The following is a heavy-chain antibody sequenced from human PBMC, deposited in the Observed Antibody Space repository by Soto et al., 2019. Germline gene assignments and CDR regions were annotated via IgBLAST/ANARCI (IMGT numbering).Heavy chain of an antibody. CDR2: IGPSGNT. V-gene: IGHV3-23*01. CDR3: AKPLHNSYYKVLDV. CDR1: GFTFSNSG. J-gene: IGHJ6*02. D-gene: IGHD4-4*01. Sequence: EVQLLESGGDLVQPGGSLRLVCAASGFTFSNSGMRWVRQAPGQGLEWVSSIGPSGNTYYSDAVKGRFTISRDISKNTLFLQMDSLRAEDTATYSCAKPLHNSYYKVLDVWGQGTTVTVSS.